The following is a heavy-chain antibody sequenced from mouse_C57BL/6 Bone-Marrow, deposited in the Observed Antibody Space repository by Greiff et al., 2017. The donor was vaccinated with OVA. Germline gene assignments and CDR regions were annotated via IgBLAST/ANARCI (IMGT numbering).Heavy chain of an antibody. D-gene: IGHD4-1*01. CDR3: ARALNWAYAMDY. Sequence: QVHVKQPGAELVKPGASVKLSCKASGYTFTSYWMHWVKQRPGQGLEWIGMIHPNSGSTNYNEKFKSKATLTVDKSSSTAYMQLSSLTSEDSAVYYCARALNWAYAMDYWGQGTSVTVSS. CDR2: IHPNSGST. V-gene: IGHV1-64*01. CDR1: GYTFTSYW. J-gene: IGHJ4*01.